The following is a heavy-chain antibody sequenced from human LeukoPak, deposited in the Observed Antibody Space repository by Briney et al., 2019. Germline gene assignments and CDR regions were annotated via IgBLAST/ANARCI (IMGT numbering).Heavy chain of an antibody. J-gene: IGHJ6*03. V-gene: IGHV3-21*06. D-gene: IGHD1-26*01. CDR3: ARDPYSGNYGAYYYYYMDV. CDR2: ITSSSSYI. Sequence: GGTLRLSCAASGFTISNHGMNWVRQAPGKGLEWVSSITSSSSYIYYADSVKGRFTISRDNAKNSLYLQMDSLRVEDTAEYYCARDPYSGNYGAYYYYYMDVWGKGTTVTVSS. CDR1: GFTISNHG.